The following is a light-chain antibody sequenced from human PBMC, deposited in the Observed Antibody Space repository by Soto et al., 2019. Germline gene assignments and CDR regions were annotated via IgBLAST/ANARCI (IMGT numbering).Light chain of an antibody. Sequence: HMTQSPSSLSASVGDRVTITCRASQRITTYLNWYQQKPGKAPKLLISTAATLQGGVPSRFSSRGSGTDFTLTITTLQPEDVATYFCQQSYSTPYTFGQGTKLEIK. CDR1: QRITTY. CDR3: QQSYSTPYT. V-gene: IGKV1-39*01. J-gene: IGKJ2*01. CDR2: TAA.